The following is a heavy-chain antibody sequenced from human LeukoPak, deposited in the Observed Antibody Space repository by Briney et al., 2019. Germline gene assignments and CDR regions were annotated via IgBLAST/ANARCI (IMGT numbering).Heavy chain of an antibody. Sequence: GSLRLSCAASGFTFSSYSMNWVRQAPGKGLEWVSAISGSGGSTYYADSVKGRFTISRDNSKNTLYLQMNSLRAEDTAVYYCAKRGGLGFLEWLLYGGLDYWGQGTLVTVSS. J-gene: IGHJ4*02. CDR1: GFTFSSYS. CDR3: AKRGGLGFLEWLLYGGLDY. D-gene: IGHD3-3*01. CDR2: ISGSGGST. V-gene: IGHV3-23*01.